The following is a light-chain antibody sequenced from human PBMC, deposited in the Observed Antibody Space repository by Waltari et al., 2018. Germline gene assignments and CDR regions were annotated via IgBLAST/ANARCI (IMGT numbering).Light chain of an antibody. Sequence: DIVMTQSPDSLAVSLGERATINCTASQGVQSVLSSSNNRNYLAWYQQKPGQPPNMLIYWASTRESGVPDRFSGSGSGTDFTLTISSLQAEDVAVYYCQQYYSPPVTFGGGTKVEIK. J-gene: IGKJ4*01. CDR1: QGVQSVLSSSNNRNY. CDR2: WAS. CDR3: QQYYSPPVT. V-gene: IGKV4-1*01.